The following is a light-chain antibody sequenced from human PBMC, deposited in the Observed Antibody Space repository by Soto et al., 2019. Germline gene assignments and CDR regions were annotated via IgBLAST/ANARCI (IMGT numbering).Light chain of an antibody. J-gene: IGLJ1*01. CDR2: DVS. V-gene: IGLV2-14*03. Sequence: QAALTQPASVSGSPGQSITISCTGASSDVGNYNYVSWYQQHPGKAPKLIIYDVSNRPSGVSNRFSGSKSGNTASLTISGLQAEDEADYYCSSYTSSTTMYVFRTGTKVTVL. CDR3: SSYTSSTTMYV. CDR1: SSDVGNYNY.